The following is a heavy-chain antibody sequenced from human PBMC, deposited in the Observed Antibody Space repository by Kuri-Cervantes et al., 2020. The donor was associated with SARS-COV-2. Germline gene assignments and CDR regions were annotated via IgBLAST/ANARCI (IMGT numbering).Heavy chain of an antibody. V-gene: IGHV2-5*08. CDR3: AHRHRLFDP. Sequence: TLSLTCSVSGGSISSYYWSWIRQPPGKGLEWLALIYWDDDKRYSPSLKSRLTITKDTSKNQVVLTMTNMDPVDTATYYCAHRHRLFDPWGQGTLVTVSS. J-gene: IGHJ5*02. CDR2: IYWDDDK. CDR1: GGSISSYYW. D-gene: IGHD6-25*01.